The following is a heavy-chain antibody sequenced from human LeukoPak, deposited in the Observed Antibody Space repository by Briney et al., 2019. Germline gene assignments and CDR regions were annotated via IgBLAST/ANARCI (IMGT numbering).Heavy chain of an antibody. J-gene: IGHJ3*02. CDR2: IDPSDSYT. D-gene: IGHD3-16*01. Sequence: GESLQISCKGSGYSFTGYWITWVRQMPGKGLEWMGTIDPSDSYTNYSPSFQGHVTISADKSISTAYLQWSSLKASDTAIYYCARPTRGGAFDIWGQGTMVTVSS. V-gene: IGHV5-10-1*01. CDR3: ARPTRGGAFDI. CDR1: GYSFTGYW.